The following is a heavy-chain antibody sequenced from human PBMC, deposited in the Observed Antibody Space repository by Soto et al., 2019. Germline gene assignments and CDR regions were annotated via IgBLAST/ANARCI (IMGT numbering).Heavy chain of an antibody. V-gene: IGHV6-1*01. J-gene: IGHJ4*02. D-gene: IGHD1-1*01. CDR2: TYYRSKWYN. CDR3: ARGTVSSFDS. Sequence: SQTLSLTCAISGDSVSSNSAAWNWIRQSPARGLEWLGRTYYRSKWYNDYVVSMKSRISINPDTSKNQFSLQLNSVTPEDTAVYYCARGTVSSFDSWGQGSSVTAS. CDR1: GDSVSSNSAA.